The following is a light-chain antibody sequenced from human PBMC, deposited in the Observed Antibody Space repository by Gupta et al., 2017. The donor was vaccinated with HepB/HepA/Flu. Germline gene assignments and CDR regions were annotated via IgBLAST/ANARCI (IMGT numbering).Light chain of an antibody. CDR3: HEYSAAPWT. J-gene: IGKJ1*01. CDR1: QDVTHF. V-gene: IGKV1-27*01. CDR2: DAA. Sequence: IQITQSPSSLSAPVGDRVTITCRASQDVTHFVAWYQQRPGKVPKRLIFDAAFLESGVPSRFSGGGSGTDFTLTISSLQPEDVAVYYCHEYSAAPWTFGQGTKVEI.